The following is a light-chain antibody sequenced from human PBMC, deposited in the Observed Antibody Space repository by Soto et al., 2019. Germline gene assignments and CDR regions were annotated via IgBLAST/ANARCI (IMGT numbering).Light chain of an antibody. CDR1: SSDVGRYNF. V-gene: IGLV2-14*03. CDR3: CSYSGSSTIVV. J-gene: IGLJ3*02. CDR2: DVD. Sequence: QSVLTQAASVSGSPGQSITISCTGTSSDVGRYNFVSWYQQHPGKAPRLMIFDVDNRPSGVSTRFSGSKSGNTASLTISGLQAEDEADYYCCSYSGSSTIVVFGGGTKVTVL.